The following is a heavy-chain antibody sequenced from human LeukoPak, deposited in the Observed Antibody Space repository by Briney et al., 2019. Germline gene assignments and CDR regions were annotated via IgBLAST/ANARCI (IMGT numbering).Heavy chain of an antibody. Sequence: ASVTVSCTASGYTFTSYGISWVRQAPGQGLEWMGWISAYNGNTNYAQELQGRVTMTTDTSTSTAYMQLRSLRSDDTAVYYCANLDSGYGLDYWGQGTLVTVSS. D-gene: IGHD5-12*01. CDR1: GYTFTSYG. CDR2: ISAYNGNT. J-gene: IGHJ4*02. V-gene: IGHV1-18*01. CDR3: ANLDSGYGLDY.